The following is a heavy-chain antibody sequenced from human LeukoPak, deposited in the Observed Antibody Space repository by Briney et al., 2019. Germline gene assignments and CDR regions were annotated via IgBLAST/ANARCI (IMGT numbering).Heavy chain of an antibody. J-gene: IGHJ4*02. CDR3: ARNYDILTGYYNYFDY. Sequence: GGSLRLSCAASGFTFSSYSMNWVRQAPGKGLEWVSYISSSSSTMYYADSVKGRFTISRDNAKNSLYLQMNSLRAEDTAVYYCARNYDILTGYYNYFDYWGQGTLVTVSS. D-gene: IGHD3-9*01. CDR1: GFTFSSYS. CDR2: ISSSSSTM. V-gene: IGHV3-48*04.